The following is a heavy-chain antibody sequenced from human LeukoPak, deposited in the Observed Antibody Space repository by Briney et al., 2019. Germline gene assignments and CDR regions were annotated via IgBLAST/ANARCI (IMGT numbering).Heavy chain of an antibody. J-gene: IGHJ4*02. V-gene: IGHV3-7*03. Sequence: PGGSLRLSCAASGFTFSSYWMSWVRQAPGKGLEWVANIKQDGSEKYYVDSVKGRFTISRDNAKKSLYLQMNSLRAEDTAVYYCARDAGKGLLHYWGQGTLVTVSS. CDR3: ARDAGKGLLHY. CDR2: IKQDGSEK. D-gene: IGHD2-15*01. CDR1: GFTFSSYW.